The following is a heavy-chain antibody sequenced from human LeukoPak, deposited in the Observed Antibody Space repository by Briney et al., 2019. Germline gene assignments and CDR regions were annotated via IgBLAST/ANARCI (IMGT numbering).Heavy chain of an antibody. D-gene: IGHD6-13*01. CDR3: ARGQGYSDSHQDY. J-gene: IGHJ4*02. V-gene: IGHV1-46*01. CDR1: GYTFTSYY. CDR2: INPSSGST. Sequence: ASVKVSCKASGYTFTSYYMHWVRQVPGQGLEWVGMINPSSGSTTYAQKFQGRVAMTGDTSTYTVYMQMSSLRSEDTAMYYCARGQGYSDSHQDYLGQGTLVIVSS.